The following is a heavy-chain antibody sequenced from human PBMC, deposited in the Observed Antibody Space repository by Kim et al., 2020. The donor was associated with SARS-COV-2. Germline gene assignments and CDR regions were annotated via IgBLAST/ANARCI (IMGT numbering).Heavy chain of an antibody. V-gene: IGHV3-11*04. J-gene: IGHJ4*02. CDR3: ARDPGGSSWGFDY. Sequence: SADSVKGRFTMSRDKAKSSLYLQMNGLRDEDTAVYYWARDPGGSSWGFDYWGQGTLVTVSS. D-gene: IGHD6-13*01.